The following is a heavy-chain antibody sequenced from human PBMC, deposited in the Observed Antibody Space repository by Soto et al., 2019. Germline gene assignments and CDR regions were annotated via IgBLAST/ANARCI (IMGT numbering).Heavy chain of an antibody. V-gene: IGHV1-2*04. J-gene: IGHJ5*02. CDR1: GYTFTGYY. CDR3: ARVSSSWNNWFDP. CDR2: INPNSGGT. Sequence: ASVKVSCNASGYTFTGYYMHLVRQAPGQGLEWMGWINPNSGGTNYAQKFQGWVTMTRDTSISTAYMELSRLRSDDTAVYYCARVSSSWNNWFDPWGQGTLVTVSS. D-gene: IGHD6-13*01.